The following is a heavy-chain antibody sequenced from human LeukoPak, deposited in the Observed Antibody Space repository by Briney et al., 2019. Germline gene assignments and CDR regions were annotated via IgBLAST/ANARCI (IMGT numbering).Heavy chain of an antibody. D-gene: IGHD3-10*01. CDR3: ARSPPMLRRRMTSPGNSPPSPQIDY. CDR1: GFTFSSYW. V-gene: IGHV3-7*01. Sequence: PGGSLRLSCAASGFTFSSYWMSWVRQAPGKGLEGGTNIKQDGSEKYYVDSVKGRFTISRDNAKNSLDLQMNSLRTGATAVYYCARSPPMLRRRMTSPGNSPPSPQIDYWGEGTLVTVSS. J-gene: IGHJ4*02. CDR2: IKQDGSEK.